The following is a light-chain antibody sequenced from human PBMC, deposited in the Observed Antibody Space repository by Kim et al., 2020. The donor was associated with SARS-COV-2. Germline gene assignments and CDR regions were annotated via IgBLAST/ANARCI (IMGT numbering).Light chain of an antibody. J-gene: IGKJ2*01. CDR3: HKYATFPYT. CDR1: QTVYHSANNKNC. CDR2: WAS. Sequence: RATIHCRSSQTVYHSANNKNCLARYQQKPGQPPKLLIYWASTRESGVPDRFSGRESGTDFTLTISSLQAEDVAVYICHKYATFPYTFGQGTKLEI. V-gene: IGKV4-1*01.